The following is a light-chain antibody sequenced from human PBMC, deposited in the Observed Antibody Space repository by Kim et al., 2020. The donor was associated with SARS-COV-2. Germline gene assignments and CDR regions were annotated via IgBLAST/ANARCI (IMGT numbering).Light chain of an antibody. CDR1: QSVYSNY. V-gene: IGKV3-20*01. Sequence: VVLTQSPGTLSLSPGESATLSCRATQSVYSNYLAWYHQRPGQTPRLLIYESSIRATGISDRFSGSGSGTDFTLTISSLRPEDFGVYYCQQYGNSWTFGRGTRVEIK. CDR3: QQYGNSWT. J-gene: IGKJ1*01. CDR2: ESS.